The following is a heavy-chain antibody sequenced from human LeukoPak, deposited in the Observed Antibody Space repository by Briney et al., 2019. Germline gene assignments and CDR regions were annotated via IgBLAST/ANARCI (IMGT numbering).Heavy chain of an antibody. CDR2: ISSSSSYI. CDR1: GFTFSTYS. J-gene: IGHJ4*02. Sequence: GGSLRLSCAASGFTFSTYSMNWVRQAPGKGLEWVSSISSSSSYIFYADSVKGRLTISRDNAKNSLYLQMNSLRAEDTAVYYCARDLGEMATPYYFDYWGQGTLVTVSS. D-gene: IGHD5-24*01. CDR3: ARDLGEMATPYYFDY. V-gene: IGHV3-21*01.